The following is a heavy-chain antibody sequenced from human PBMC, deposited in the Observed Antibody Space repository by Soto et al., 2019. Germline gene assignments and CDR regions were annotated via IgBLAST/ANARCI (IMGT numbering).Heavy chain of an antibody. V-gene: IGHV3-30*18. Sequence: GGSLRLSCTASEFSLSSSDMHWVRRAPGKGLEWLAVSSFDGPQQFYGDSVKGRFTVSRDNANITLYLEMNSLRTEDTAVYYCAKQLRGSGWYPLDSWGQGTPVTVSS. CDR3: AKQLRGSGWYPLDS. J-gene: IGHJ4*02. D-gene: IGHD6-19*01. CDR1: EFSLSSSD. CDR2: SSFDGPQQ.